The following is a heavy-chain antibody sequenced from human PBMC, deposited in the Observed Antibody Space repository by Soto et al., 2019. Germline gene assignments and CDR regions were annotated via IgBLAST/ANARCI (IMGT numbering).Heavy chain of an antibody. D-gene: IGHD5-12*01. CDR3: ASERVAEMATGGFFDN. CDR1: GGTFSDLA. J-gene: IGHJ4*02. CDR2: IIPLFGAP. Sequence: QVHLVQSGAEVKKPGSSVKVSCKTSGGTFSDLAFSWVRQAPRHGLEWVGGIIPLFGAPNYAREFQGRVTLSADESSSTVYMELRSLRSEDTAVYYCASERVAEMATGGFFDNWGQGTQVTVSS. V-gene: IGHV1-69*01.